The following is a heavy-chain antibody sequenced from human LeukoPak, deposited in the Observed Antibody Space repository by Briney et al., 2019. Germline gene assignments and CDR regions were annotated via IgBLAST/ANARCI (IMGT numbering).Heavy chain of an antibody. CDR2: IRSKAYGGTT. CDR3: TSSGIVGATLSPFDY. CDR1: GFTFGDYA. V-gene: IGHV3-49*03. J-gene: IGHJ4*02. D-gene: IGHD1-26*01. Sequence: ALRLSCTASGFTFGDYAMSWFRQAPGKGLKWVGFIRSKAYGGTTEYAASVKGRFTISRDDSKSIAYLQMNSLKTEDTAVYYCTSSGIVGATLSPFDYWGQGTLVTVSS.